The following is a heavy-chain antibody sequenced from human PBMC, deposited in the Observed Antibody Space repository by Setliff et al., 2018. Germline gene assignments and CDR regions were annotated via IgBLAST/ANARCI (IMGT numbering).Heavy chain of an antibody. CDR3: ARAGDAATNRKGVFEF. Sequence: ASVKVSCKASGYTFTRYYMYWVRQAPGQGLEWMGIINVSGSSASYAEKFQGRVTMTRDTSTSTIYMELASLISEDTAVYYCARAGDAATNRKGVFEFWGQGTLVTVSS. V-gene: IGHV1-46*01. CDR1: GYTFTRYY. J-gene: IGHJ4*02. D-gene: IGHD4-17*01. CDR2: INVSGSSA.